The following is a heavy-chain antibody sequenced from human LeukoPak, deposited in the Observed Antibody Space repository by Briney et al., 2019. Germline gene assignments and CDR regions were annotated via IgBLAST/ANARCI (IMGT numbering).Heavy chain of an antibody. J-gene: IGHJ3*02. CDR1: GFTFSSYG. V-gene: IGHV3-30*03. CDR2: ISYDGSNK. CDR3: ARGEARDAFDI. Sequence: GGSLRLSCAASGFTFSSYGMHWVRQAPGKGLEWVAVISYDGSNKYYADSVKGRFTISRDNSKNTLYLQMNSLRAEDTAVYYCARGEARDAFDIWGQGTMVTVSS. D-gene: IGHD1-26*01.